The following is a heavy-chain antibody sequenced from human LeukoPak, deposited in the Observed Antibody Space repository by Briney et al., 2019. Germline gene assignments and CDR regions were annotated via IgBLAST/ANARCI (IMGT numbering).Heavy chain of an antibody. CDR1: GFTFDDYG. D-gene: IGHD6-19*01. CDR2: INWNGGST. Sequence: GGSLRLSCAASGFTFDDYGMSWVRQAPGKGLEWVSGINWNGGSTGYVDSVKGRFTISRDNAKNSPYLQMNSLRAEDTALYYCARGSSGWSYYYYYMDVWGKGTTVTVSS. V-gene: IGHV3-20*04. J-gene: IGHJ6*03. CDR3: ARGSSGWSYYYYYMDV.